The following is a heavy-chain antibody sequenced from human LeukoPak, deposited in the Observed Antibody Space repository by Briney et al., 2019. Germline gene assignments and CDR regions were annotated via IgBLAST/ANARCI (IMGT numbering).Heavy chain of an antibody. Sequence: KPSESLSLTCAVYGGSFSGYYWSWIRQPPGKGLEWIGEINHSGSTNYNPSFKSRVTISVDTSKNHFSLKLSSVTAADTAVYYCARRVRVGATTLIRGRHLDYWGQGTLVTVSS. CDR3: ARRVRVGATTLIRGRHLDY. CDR2: INHSGST. V-gene: IGHV4-34*01. CDR1: GGSFSGYY. D-gene: IGHD1-26*01. J-gene: IGHJ4*02.